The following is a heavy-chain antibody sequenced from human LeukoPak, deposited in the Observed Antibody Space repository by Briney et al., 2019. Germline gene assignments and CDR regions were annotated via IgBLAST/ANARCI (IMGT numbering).Heavy chain of an antibody. CDR1: GGSISSYY. CDR2: IYYSGST. Sequence: SETLSLTCTVSGGSISSYYWSWIRQPPGKGLEWIGYIYYSGSTNYNPSLKSRVTISVDTSKNQFSLKLSSVTAADTAVYYCARGYDSSGYYTRGFDAFDIWGQGTMVTVSP. J-gene: IGHJ3*02. CDR3: ARGYDSSGYYTRGFDAFDI. D-gene: IGHD3-22*01. V-gene: IGHV4-59*01.